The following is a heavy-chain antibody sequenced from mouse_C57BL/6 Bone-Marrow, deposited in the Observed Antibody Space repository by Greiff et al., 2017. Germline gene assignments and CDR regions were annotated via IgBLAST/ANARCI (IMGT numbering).Heavy chain of an antibody. CDR2: IDPSDSYT. D-gene: IGHD1-1*01. CDR3: AREDLGIYYGSSRFAY. V-gene: IGHV1-69*01. CDR1: GYTFTSYW. J-gene: IGHJ3*01. Sequence: QVQLQQPGAELVMPGASVKLSCKASGYTFTSYWMHWVKQRPGQGLEWIGEIDPSDSYTNYNQKFKGKSTLTVDKSSSTAYMQLSSLTSEDSAVYYCAREDLGIYYGSSRFAYWGQGTLVTVSA.